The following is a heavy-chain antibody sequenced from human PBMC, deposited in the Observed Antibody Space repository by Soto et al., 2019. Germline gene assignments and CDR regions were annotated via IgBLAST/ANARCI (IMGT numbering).Heavy chain of an antibody. Sequence: GGSLRLSCAASGFTFSSYGMHWVRQAPGKGLEWVAVIWYDGSNKYYADSVKGRFTISRDNSKNTLYLQMNSLRAEDTAVYYCARGPYYYGSGSYYLLPGDYWGQGTLVTVSS. V-gene: IGHV3-33*01. CDR3: ARGPYYYGSGSYYLLPGDY. CDR2: IWYDGSNK. D-gene: IGHD3-10*01. CDR1: GFTFSSYG. J-gene: IGHJ4*02.